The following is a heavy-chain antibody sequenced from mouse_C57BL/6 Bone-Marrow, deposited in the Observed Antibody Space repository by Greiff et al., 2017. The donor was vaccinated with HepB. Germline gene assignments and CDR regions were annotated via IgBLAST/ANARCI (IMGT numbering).Heavy chain of an antibody. CDR2: IDPENGDT. D-gene: IGHD2-4*01. J-gene: IGHJ3*01. Sequence: VQLQQSGAELVRPGASVKLSCTASGFNIKDDYMHWVKQRPEQGLEWIGWIDPENGDTEYASKFQGKATITADTSSNTAYLQLSSLTSEDTAVYYCTTGRDDDYDGPFAYWGQGTLVTVSA. V-gene: IGHV14-4*01. CDR1: GFNIKDDY. CDR3: TTGRDDDYDGPFAY.